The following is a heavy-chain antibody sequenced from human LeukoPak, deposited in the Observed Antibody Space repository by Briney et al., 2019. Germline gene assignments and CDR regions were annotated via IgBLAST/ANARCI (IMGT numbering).Heavy chain of an antibody. CDR1: GGSFSGYY. CDR2: INHGGST. V-gene: IGHV4-34*01. CDR3: ARGVVVAGSAFDI. D-gene: IGHD6-19*01. Sequence: SETLSLTCAVYGGSFSGYYWSWLRQPPGKGLEWIGEINHGGSTNYNPSLKSRVTISVDMSKNQFSLKLSSVTAADTAVYYCARGVVVAGSAFDIWGQGTMVTVSS. J-gene: IGHJ3*02.